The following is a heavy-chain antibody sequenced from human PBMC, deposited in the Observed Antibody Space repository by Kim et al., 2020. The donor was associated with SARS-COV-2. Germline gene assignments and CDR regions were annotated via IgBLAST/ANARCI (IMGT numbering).Heavy chain of an antibody. Sequence: GGSLRLSCAASGFTFSSYAMSWVRQAPGKGLEWVSAISGSGGSTYYADSVKGRFTISRDNSKNTLYLQMNSLRAEDTAVYYCAKDLGYYDSSGLPGSFDYWGQGTLVTVSS. CDR3: AKDLGYYDSSGLPGSFDY. D-gene: IGHD3-22*01. CDR1: GFTFSSYA. CDR2: ISGSGGST. V-gene: IGHV3-23*01. J-gene: IGHJ4*02.